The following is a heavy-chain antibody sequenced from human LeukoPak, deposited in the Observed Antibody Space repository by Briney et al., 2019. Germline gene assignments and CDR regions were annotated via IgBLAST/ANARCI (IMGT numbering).Heavy chain of an antibody. Sequence: ASVKVSCKASGYTFTGYYMHWVRQAPGQGLEWMGWINPNSGGTNYAQKFQGRVTMTRDTSISTAYMELSRLRSDDTAVYYCARSPQARYYFDYWGQGTLVTVSS. CDR3: ARSPQARYYFDY. CDR1: GYTFTGYY. J-gene: IGHJ4*02. V-gene: IGHV1-2*02. CDR2: INPNSGGT.